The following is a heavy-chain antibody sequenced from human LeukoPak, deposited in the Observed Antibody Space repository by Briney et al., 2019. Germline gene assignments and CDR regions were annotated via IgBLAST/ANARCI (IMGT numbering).Heavy chain of an antibody. CDR1: GFTFDDYA. CDR2: ISWNSGSI. V-gene: IGHV3-9*01. Sequence: GRSLRLSCAASGFTFDDYAMHWVRQAPGKGLEWVSGISWNSGSIGYADSVKGRFTISRDNAKNSLYLQMNSLRAEDTALYYCAKDISDKRAAAGNWFDPWGQGTLVTVSS. J-gene: IGHJ5*02. D-gene: IGHD6-13*01. CDR3: AKDISDKRAAAGNWFDP.